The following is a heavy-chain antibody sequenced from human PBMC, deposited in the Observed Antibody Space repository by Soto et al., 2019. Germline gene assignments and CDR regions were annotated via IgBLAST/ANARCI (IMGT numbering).Heavy chain of an antibody. V-gene: IGHV3-48*01. CDR3: ARDNDGAQSASSYTDL. CDR2: ISSSSGSI. CDR1: GFTLRSYS. Sequence: GGSLRLSCAAAGFTLRSYSIHWVRQAPGKGLEWVSYISSSSGSIFFADSVKGRFTISRDNAKNSVFLEMNSLRAEDTAVYFCARDNDGAQSASSYTDLWGQGVLVTVSS. J-gene: IGHJ5*02. D-gene: IGHD2-2*02.